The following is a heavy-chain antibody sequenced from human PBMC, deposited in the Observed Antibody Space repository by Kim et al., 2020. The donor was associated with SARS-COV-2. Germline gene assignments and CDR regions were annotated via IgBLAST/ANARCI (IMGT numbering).Heavy chain of an antibody. CDR1: GYTFTGYY. V-gene: IGHV1-2*02. D-gene: IGHD1-20*01. J-gene: IGHJ3*02. Sequence: ASVKVSCKASGYTFTGYYMHWVRQAPGQGLEWMGWINPNSGGTNYAQKFQGRVTMTRDTSISTAYMELSRLRSDDTAVYYCASRTLEIYGITGPEDAFDIWGQGTMVTVSS. CDR3: ASRTLEIYGITGPEDAFDI. CDR2: INPNSGGT.